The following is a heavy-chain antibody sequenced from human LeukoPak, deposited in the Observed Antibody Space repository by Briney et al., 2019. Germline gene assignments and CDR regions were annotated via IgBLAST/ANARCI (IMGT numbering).Heavy chain of an antibody. CDR3: ARQGAANDY. D-gene: IGHD6-13*01. J-gene: IGHJ4*02. CDR2: INPSDSDT. Sequence: GESLKISSKASAYSFTISWIAWVSQMPGKGMEWMRIINPSDSDTRYSPSFQGQVTMSADKSINTAYLQWSSLEASDTAMYYCARQGAANDYWGQGTLVTVSS. CDR1: AYSFTISW. V-gene: IGHV5-51*01.